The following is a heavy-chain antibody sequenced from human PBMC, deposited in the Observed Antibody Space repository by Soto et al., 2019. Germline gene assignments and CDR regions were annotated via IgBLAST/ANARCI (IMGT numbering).Heavy chain of an antibody. J-gene: IGHJ6*02. CDR1: GFTFSSYG. CDR3: AKDARQQLTTGTSYYYYYGMDV. CDR2: ISYDGSNK. Sequence: GGSLRLSCAASGFTFSSYGMHWVRQAPGKGLEWVAVISYDGSNKYYADSVTGRFTISRDNSKNTLYLQMNSLRAEDTAVYYCAKDARQQLTTGTSYYYYYGMDVWGQGTTVTVSS. V-gene: IGHV3-30*18. D-gene: IGHD6-13*01.